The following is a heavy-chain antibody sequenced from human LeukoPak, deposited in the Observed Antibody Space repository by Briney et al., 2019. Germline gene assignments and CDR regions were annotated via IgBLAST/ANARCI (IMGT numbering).Heavy chain of an antibody. V-gene: IGHV4-34*01. CDR2: INHSGGT. CDR1: GGSFSGYY. D-gene: IGHD4-23*01. Sequence: SETLSLTCAVYGGSFSGYYWSWIRQPPGKGLEWIGEINHSGGTDYNPSLKSRVTISVDTSKNQFSLKLSSVTAADTAVYYCARDYGGNSAWFDPWGQGTLVTVSS. J-gene: IGHJ5*02. CDR3: ARDYGGNSAWFDP.